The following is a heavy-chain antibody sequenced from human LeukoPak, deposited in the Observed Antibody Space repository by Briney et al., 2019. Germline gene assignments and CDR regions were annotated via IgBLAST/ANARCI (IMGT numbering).Heavy chain of an antibody. Sequence: SETLSLTCAVYGGSFSDYYWSWIRQPPGKGLEWIGEINHSGSTNYNPSLKSRVTISVDTSKNQFSLKLSSVTAADTAVYYCARDLYSSRTNDAFVIWGQGTMVTVSS. V-gene: IGHV4-34*01. CDR2: INHSGST. CDR3: ARDLYSSRTNDAFVI. CDR1: GGSFSDYY. J-gene: IGHJ3*02. D-gene: IGHD6-13*01.